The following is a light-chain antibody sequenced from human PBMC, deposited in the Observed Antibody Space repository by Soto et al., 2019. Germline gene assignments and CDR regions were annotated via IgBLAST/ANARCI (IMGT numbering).Light chain of an antibody. CDR3: QQRSNWPPIT. Sequence: DIVLTQSPGTLSLSPGERATLYCRASQSVSSNHLAWYQQKPGQAPRLLIYGGSSRATGIPARFSGSGSGTDFTLTISSLEPEDFAVYYCQQRSNWPPITFGQGTRLEIK. J-gene: IGKJ5*01. CDR2: GGS. CDR1: QSVSSN. V-gene: IGKV3-11*01.